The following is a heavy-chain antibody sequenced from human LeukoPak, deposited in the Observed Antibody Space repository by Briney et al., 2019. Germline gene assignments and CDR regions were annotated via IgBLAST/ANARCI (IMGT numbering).Heavy chain of an antibody. CDR2: IYYSGST. Sequence: PSETLSLTCTVSGGSISSSSSYWGWIRQPPGKGLEWIGSIYYSGSTHYNPSLKSRVTISVDTSKNQFSLKLSSVTAADTAVYYCARHGPHVLRYFDLGFDYWGQGTLVTVSS. CDR1: GGSISSSSSY. V-gene: IGHV4-39*01. J-gene: IGHJ4*02. D-gene: IGHD3-9*01. CDR3: ARHGPHVLRYFDLGFDY.